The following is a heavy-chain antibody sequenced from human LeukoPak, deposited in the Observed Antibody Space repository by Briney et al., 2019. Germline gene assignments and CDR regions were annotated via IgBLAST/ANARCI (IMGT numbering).Heavy chain of an antibody. CDR1: GFTVSSYA. CDR2: ITAGGTP. V-gene: IGHV3-23*01. Sequence: GGSLRLFCAASGFTVSSYAVSWVRQAPAKGLEWVSGITAGGTPHYSDSVKGRFTISRDNSKNTVHLEMNSLRADDTAVYYCAKDYSDTLFFQPLVKVFFDCWGQGTLVTVSS. CDR3: AKDYSDTLFFQPLVKVFFDC. J-gene: IGHJ4*02. D-gene: IGHD1-26*01.